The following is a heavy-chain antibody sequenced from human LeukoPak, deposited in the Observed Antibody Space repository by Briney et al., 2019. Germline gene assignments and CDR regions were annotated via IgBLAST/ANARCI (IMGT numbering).Heavy chain of an antibody. CDR1: GFTFSTTA. D-gene: IGHD1-26*01. Sequence: GGSLRLSCAASGFTFSTTAMGWVRQAPGKGLEWLSVISGSGDNTVMSCSGENTYYADSVKGRFTISRDNSKNTLYLQMNSLRVEDTAVYYCAKEGGPSSSGSQFFNYWGQGALVTVSS. CDR2: ISGSGDNT. J-gene: IGHJ4*02. CDR3: AKEGGPSSSGSQFFNY. V-gene: IGHV3-23*01.